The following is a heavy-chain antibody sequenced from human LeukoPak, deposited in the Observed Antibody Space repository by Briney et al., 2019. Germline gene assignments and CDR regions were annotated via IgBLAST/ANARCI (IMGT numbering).Heavy chain of an antibody. CDR3: ARRLTQYDCFDP. J-gene: IGHJ5*02. CDR2: TYYRSTWYN. V-gene: IGHV6-1*01. Sequence: SQTLSLTCAISGDSVSSNSVTWNWIRQSPSRGLEWLGRTYYRSTWYNDYAVSVRGRITVNPDTSKNQFSLHLNSVTPEDSAVYYCARRLTQYDCFDPWGQGILVTVSS. D-gene: IGHD2-2*01. CDR1: GDSVSSNSVT.